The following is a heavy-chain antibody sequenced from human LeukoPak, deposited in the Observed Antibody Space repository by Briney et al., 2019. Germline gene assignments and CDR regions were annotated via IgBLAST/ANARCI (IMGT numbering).Heavy chain of an antibody. CDR1: GFTFSNAW. J-gene: IGHJ4*02. CDR2: IKSKTDGGTT. V-gene: IGHV3-15*01. D-gene: IGHD2-2*01. CDR3: TTLGYCSSTSCRRKYYFDY. Sequence: PGGSLRLSCAASGFTFSNAWMSWVRQAPGKGLEWVGRIKSKTDGGTTDHAAPVKGRFTISRDDSKNTLYLQMNSLKTEDTAVYYRTTLGYCSSTSCRRKYYFDYWGQGTLVTVSS.